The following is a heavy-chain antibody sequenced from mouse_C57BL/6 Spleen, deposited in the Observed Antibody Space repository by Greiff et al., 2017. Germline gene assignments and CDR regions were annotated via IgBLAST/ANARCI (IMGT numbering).Heavy chain of an antibody. V-gene: IGHV1-72*01. CDR2: IDPNSGGT. J-gene: IGHJ2*01. CDR3: ARTDYDYDAWFAY. D-gene: IGHD2-4*01. CDR1: GYTFTSYW. Sequence: VQLQQPGAELVKPGASVKLSCKASGYTFTSYWMHWVKQRPGRGLGWIGRIDPNSGGTTYNEKFKSKATLTVEQPSSTAYMQLSSLTSEDSAVYYCARTDYDYDAWFAYWGQGTTLTVSS.